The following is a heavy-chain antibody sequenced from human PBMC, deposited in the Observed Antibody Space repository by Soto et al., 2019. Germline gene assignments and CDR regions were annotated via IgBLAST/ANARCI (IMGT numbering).Heavy chain of an antibody. CDR3: ARGTHSYSGSHELDA. J-gene: IGHJ5*02. CDR2: ISGSGNSP. V-gene: IGHV3-23*04. D-gene: IGHD1-26*01. Sequence: EVQLVESGGRLVQRGGSLRLSCSGSGFIFGDHVMDWVRQAPGKGLEWVAGISGSGNSPFFRDSVKGRFTISRDNSKNTVYLEMNNLRAEASAMYFCARGTHSYSGSHELDAWGLGTLVTVSS. CDR1: GFIFGDHV.